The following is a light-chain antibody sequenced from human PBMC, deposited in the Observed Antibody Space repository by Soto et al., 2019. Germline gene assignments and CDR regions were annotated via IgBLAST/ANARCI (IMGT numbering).Light chain of an antibody. J-gene: IGKJ1*01. CDR2: GTS. CDR1: Y. Sequence: ETVLTQSPGTLSLSPGERATLSCSAYLGWYQQKPGQAPRLLIYGTSSRATGIPDRFSGSGSGTDFTLTISRLEPEDFAVYYCKQYGSSPWTFGQGTKVDIK. V-gene: IGKV3-20*01. CDR3: KQYGSSPWT.